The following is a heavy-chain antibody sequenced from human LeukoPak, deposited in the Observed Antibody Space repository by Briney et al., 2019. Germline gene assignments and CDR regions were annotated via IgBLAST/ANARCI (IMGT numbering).Heavy chain of an antibody. Sequence: GGSLRLSCAASGFTFSSYAMSWVRQAPGKGLEWVSAISGSGGSTYYADSVKGRFTISRDNAKNSLYLQMNSLRAGDTAVYYCAELGITMIGGVWGKGTTVTISS. D-gene: IGHD3-10*02. V-gene: IGHV3-23*01. CDR3: AELGITMIGGV. J-gene: IGHJ6*04. CDR1: GFTFSSYA. CDR2: ISGSGGST.